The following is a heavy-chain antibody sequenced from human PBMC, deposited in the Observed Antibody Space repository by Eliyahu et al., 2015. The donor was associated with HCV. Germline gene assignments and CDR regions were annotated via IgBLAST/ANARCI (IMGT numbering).Heavy chain of an antibody. J-gene: IGHJ6*02. V-gene: IGHV3-11*01. CDR3: AREQYGDYKGGMDV. CDR2: ISSSGSTI. D-gene: IGHD4-17*01. Sequence: QVQLVEPGGGLVKPGGSLRLSCAAXGFXFSDYYMSWVRQAPGKGLEWVSYISSSGSTIYYXDSVKGRFTISRDNAKNSLYLQMNSLRAEDTAVYYCAREQYGDYKGGMDVWGQGTTVTVSS. CDR1: GFXFSDYY.